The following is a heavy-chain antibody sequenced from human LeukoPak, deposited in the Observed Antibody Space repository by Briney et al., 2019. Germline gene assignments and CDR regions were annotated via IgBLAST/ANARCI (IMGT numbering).Heavy chain of an antibody. D-gene: IGHD3-9*01. CDR2: ISAYNGNT. CDR3: ARNYDILAGYYHP. Sequence: ASVTVSCTASGYTFTSSGISWVRAGTGHPLGRRRWISAYNGNTNYSQKLQDRVDMTTDESTSTAYMELRSLISDDTAVYYCARNYDILAGYYHPWGQGTLVTVSS. V-gene: IGHV1-18*01. CDR1: GYTFTSSG. J-gene: IGHJ5*02.